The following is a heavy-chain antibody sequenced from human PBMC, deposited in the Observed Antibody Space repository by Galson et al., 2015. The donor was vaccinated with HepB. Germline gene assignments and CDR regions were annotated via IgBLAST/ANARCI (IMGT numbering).Heavy chain of an antibody. CDR1: GYTFTRYA. D-gene: IGHD3-16*01. J-gene: IGHJ4*02. Sequence: SVKVSCKASGYTFTRYAMNWVRHAPGQGFEWMGWINTNAGNPTYAQGFTGRFVFSSDTSVSTAYLQISSLQAEDTAVYYCARELGVVASVGYDYWGQGTLVTVSS. CDR3: ARELGVVASVGYDY. CDR2: INTNAGNP. V-gene: IGHV7-4-1*02.